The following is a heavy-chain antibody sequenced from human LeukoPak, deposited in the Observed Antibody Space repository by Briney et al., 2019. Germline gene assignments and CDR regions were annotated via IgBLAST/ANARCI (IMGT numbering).Heavy chain of an antibody. Sequence: GGSLRLSCAASGFTFSTYDMHWVRQTTGKGLEWVSAIGTAGDTYYPGSVKGRFTISRENAKNSLYLQMNSLRAGDTAVYYCAGSNPITFGGVTRSDAFDIWGERPMVTVSS. CDR1: GFTFSTYD. V-gene: IGHV3-13*01. CDR2: IGTAGDT. D-gene: IGHD3-16*01. J-gene: IGHJ3*02. CDR3: AGSNPITFGGVTRSDAFDI.